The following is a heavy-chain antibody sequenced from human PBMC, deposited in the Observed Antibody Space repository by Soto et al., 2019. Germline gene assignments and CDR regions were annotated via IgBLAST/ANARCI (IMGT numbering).Heavy chain of an antibody. J-gene: IGHJ4*02. D-gene: IGHD5-12*01. CDR3: TRPDMATNDFDY. V-gene: IGHV3-73*02. CDR2: IRSKVDSYAT. Sequence: EVQLVESGGGLVQPGGSLKLSCAACGFAFSGSDFHWVRQASGKGLEWVGRIRSKVDSYATAYAASVKDRFTISRDDSKNTAYLQMNSLKTEDTAVYYCTRPDMATNDFDYWGQGTLVTVSS. CDR1: GFAFSGSD.